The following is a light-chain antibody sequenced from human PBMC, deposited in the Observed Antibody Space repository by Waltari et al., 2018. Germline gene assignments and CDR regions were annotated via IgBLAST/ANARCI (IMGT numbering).Light chain of an antibody. CDR1: SSDVGGYNY. V-gene: IGLV2-14*01. Sequence: QSALTQPASVSGSPGHSITISCTGTSSDVGGYNYFSWYQQHPGKAPKLMIYDVSNRPSGVSNRFSGSKSGNTASLTMSGLQAEDEADYYCSSYTSSSTLRVFGGGTKLTVL. J-gene: IGLJ3*02. CDR3: SSYTSSSTLRV. CDR2: DVS.